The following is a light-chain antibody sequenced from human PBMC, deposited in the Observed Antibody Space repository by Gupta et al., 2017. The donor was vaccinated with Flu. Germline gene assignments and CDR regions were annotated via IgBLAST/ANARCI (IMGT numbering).Light chain of an antibody. Sequence: DTQMTQSPSSLSASVGDRVTITCRASQSIYRFLNWYQQKPGKAPKLLILYASSLQSGVPSRFSGSGSGADFTLTISRLQPEDFATYYCQQSDSTPRTFGQGTQLEIK. CDR1: QSIYRF. V-gene: IGKV1-39*01. CDR2: YAS. CDR3: QQSDSTPRT. J-gene: IGKJ5*01.